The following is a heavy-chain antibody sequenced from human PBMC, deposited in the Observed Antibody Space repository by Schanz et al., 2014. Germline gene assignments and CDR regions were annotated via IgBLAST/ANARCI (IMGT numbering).Heavy chain of an antibody. CDR2: IKHDGSVK. D-gene: IGHD6-13*01. CDR3: VSQTGSPNY. V-gene: IGHV3-7*01. Sequence: EVQLLESGGGLVQPGGSLKLSCAASGLIFSNYVMSWVRQAPGKGLEWVANIKHDGSVKDYVDSVEGRFTISRDNAKNSLFLQMNSLRAEDTAVYFCVSQTGSPNYWGQGTLVTVSS. J-gene: IGHJ4*02. CDR1: GLIFSNYV.